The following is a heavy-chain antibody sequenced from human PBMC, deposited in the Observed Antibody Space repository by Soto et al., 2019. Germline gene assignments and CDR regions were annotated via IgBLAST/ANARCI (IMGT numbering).Heavy chain of an antibody. Sequence: ASVKVSCKASGYTFTSYGISWVRQAPGQGLEWMGRISALIDTTNYAQKFQGRVTITADKSTGTAYMELNSLRSEDTAVYYCVRDSPIGSTFSGYDGIDYWGQGTLVTV. D-gene: IGHD5-12*01. V-gene: IGHV1-18*01. CDR3: VRDSPIGSTFSGYDGIDY. CDR2: ISALIDTT. CDR1: GYTFTSYG. J-gene: IGHJ4*02.